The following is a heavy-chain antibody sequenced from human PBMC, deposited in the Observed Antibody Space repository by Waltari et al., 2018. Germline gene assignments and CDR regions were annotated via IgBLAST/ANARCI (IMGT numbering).Heavy chain of an antibody. Sequence: QVQLVQSGAEVKKPGASVKVSCKASGYTFTSYGISWVRQAPGQGLEWMGWVSAYNGNTNYAQKLQGRVTMTTDTSTSTAYMELRSLRSDDTAVYYCARDRSRLIRVYSNYAGYWGQGTLVTVSS. CDR2: VSAYNGNT. V-gene: IGHV1-18*01. CDR3: ARDRSRLIRVYSNYAGY. CDR1: GYTFTSYG. D-gene: IGHD4-4*01. J-gene: IGHJ4*02.